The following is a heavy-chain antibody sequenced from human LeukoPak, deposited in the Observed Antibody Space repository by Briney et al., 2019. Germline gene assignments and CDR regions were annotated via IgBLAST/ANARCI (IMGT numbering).Heavy chain of an antibody. CDR1: GGSISSSGYY. CDR2: IYSSGST. V-gene: IGHV4-39*07. Sequence: SETLSLTCTVSGGSISSSGYYWGWIRQPPGKGLEWIGSIYSSGSTYYNPSLKSRVTISINTSKNQFSLKLNSVTAADTAVYYCARTPDYYGSGRGAFDIWGQGTMVTVSS. D-gene: IGHD3-10*01. J-gene: IGHJ3*02. CDR3: ARTPDYYGSGRGAFDI.